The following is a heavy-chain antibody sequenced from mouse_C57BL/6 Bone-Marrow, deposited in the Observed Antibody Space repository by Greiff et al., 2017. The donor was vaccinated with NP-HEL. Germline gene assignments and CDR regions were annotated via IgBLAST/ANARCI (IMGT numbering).Heavy chain of an antibody. CDR2: ISSGGSYT. J-gene: IGHJ2*01. CDR3: ERHYYSNYFDY. V-gene: IGHV5-6*01. CDR1: GFTFSSYG. D-gene: IGHD2-5*01. Sequence: EVQLVESGGDLVKPGGSLKLSCAASGFTFSSYGMSWVRQTPDKRLEWVATISSGGSYTYYPDSVKGRFTISRDNAKNTLYLQMSSLKSEDTAMYYCERHYYSNYFDYGGQGTTLTVSA.